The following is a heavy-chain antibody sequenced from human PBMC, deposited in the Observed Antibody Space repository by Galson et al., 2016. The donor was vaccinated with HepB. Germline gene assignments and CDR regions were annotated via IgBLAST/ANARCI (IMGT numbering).Heavy chain of an antibody. V-gene: IGHV3-13*04. D-gene: IGHD6-19*01. CDR2: IGSAGDI. CDR1: GFSFSWYD. J-gene: IGHJ3*01. CDR3: ARAYYSSAWPYAFDV. Sequence: SLRLSCAASGFSFSWYDMHWVRRGTGKGLEWVSSIGSAGDIYYSDSVKGRFTISRDNSKDSLYLQMDSLGAGDTAVYFCARAYYSSAWPYAFDVWGQGTTVTVSS.